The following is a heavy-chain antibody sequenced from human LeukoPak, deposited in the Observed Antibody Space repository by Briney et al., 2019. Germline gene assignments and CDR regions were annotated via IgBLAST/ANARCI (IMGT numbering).Heavy chain of an antibody. Sequence: SETLSLTCAVYGGSFSGYYWSWIRQPPGKGLEWIGETNHSGSTNYNPSLKSRVTISVDTSKNQFSLKLSSVTAADTAVYYCARAVGYSSSRFDYWGQGTLVTVSS. CDR2: TNHSGST. CDR3: ARAVGYSSSRFDY. CDR1: GGSFSGYY. D-gene: IGHD6-13*01. V-gene: IGHV4-34*01. J-gene: IGHJ4*02.